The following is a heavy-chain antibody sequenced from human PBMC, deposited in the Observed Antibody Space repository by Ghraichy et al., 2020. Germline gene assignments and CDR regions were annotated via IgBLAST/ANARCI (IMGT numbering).Heavy chain of an antibody. V-gene: IGHV4-61*01. CDR2: ACYNGTT. CDR3: ARAPYVWGSYRLYGMDV. Sequence: SETLSLTCTVSGGSVGSGSHFWNWIRQPPGKTLELIGYACYNGTTNYNPALKSRVTISVDRSTNHFSLRLSSVTAADTAVYYCARAPYVWGSYRLYGMDVGSEGTTVIVS. CDR1: GGSVGSGSHF. D-gene: IGHD3-16*02. J-gene: IGHJ6*02.